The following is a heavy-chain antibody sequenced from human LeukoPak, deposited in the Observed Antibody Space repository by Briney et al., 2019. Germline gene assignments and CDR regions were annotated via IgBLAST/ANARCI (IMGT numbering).Heavy chain of an antibody. Sequence: GASVKVSCKASGYTFIDYYIHWVRQAPGQGLEWMGWINPHTGGTNYAQKFQGRVTMTRDTSISTAYMELSGLRSDNTAVYYCARRVVYYRFDYWGQGTLVTVSS. CDR2: INPHTGGT. J-gene: IGHJ4*02. V-gene: IGHV1-2*02. CDR3: ARRVVYYRFDY. CDR1: GYTFIDYY. D-gene: IGHD3-22*01.